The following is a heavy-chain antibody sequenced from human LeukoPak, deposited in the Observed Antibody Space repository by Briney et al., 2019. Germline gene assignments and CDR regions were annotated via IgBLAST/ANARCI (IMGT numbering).Heavy chain of an antibody. CDR3: AKVITFGGGIGNFDY. V-gene: IGHV3-23*01. Sequence: PGGSLRLSCEASGFTFSSHAMSWVRQGPGKGLEWVSVISASGGTTYYADSVKGRFTISRDNSKNTLYLQMNSLRAEDTAVYYCAKVITFGGGIGNFDYWGQGTLVTVSS. CDR2: ISASGGTT. J-gene: IGHJ4*02. CDR1: GFTFSSHA. D-gene: IGHD3-16*02.